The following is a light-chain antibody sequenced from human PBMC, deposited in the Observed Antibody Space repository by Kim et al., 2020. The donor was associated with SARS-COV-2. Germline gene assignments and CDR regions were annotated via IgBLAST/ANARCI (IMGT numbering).Light chain of an antibody. Sequence: ASVSDTVTITCRASQGINSALAWYQQKPGKAPNLLIYSASTLQSGVPSRFIGSGSGTEFTLTITSLQPEDFATYYCQQLNSYPRTFGQGTKVDIK. V-gene: IGKV1-9*01. J-gene: IGKJ1*01. CDR3: QQLNSYPRT. CDR2: SAS. CDR1: QGINSA.